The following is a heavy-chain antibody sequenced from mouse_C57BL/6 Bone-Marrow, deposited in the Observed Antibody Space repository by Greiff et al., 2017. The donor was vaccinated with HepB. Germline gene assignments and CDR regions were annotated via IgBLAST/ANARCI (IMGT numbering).Heavy chain of an antibody. Sequence: EVQLVESGGGLVQPGGSLKLSCAASGFTFSDYYMYWVRQTPEKRLEWVAYISNGGGSTYYPDTVKGRFTISRDNAKNTLYLQMSRLKSEDTAMYYCARHSYYGSSLAWFAYWGQGTLVTVSA. CDR1: GFTFSDYY. CDR2: ISNGGGST. CDR3: ARHSYYGSSLAWFAY. D-gene: IGHD1-1*01. J-gene: IGHJ3*01. V-gene: IGHV5-12*01.